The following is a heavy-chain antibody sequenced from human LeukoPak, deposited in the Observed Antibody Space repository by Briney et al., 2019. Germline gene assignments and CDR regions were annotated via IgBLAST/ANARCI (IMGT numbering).Heavy chain of an antibody. CDR2: ISGSGGST. V-gene: IGHV3-23*01. J-gene: IGHJ4*02. D-gene: IGHD3-22*01. CDR1: GFTFSSYG. CDR3: ARGRYSSGYLLDY. Sequence: GGSLRLSCAASGFTFSSYGMSWVRQAPGKGLEWVSAISGSGGSTYYADSVKGRFTISRDNSKNTLYLQMNSLRAEDTAVYYCARGRYSSGYLLDYWGQGTLVTVSS.